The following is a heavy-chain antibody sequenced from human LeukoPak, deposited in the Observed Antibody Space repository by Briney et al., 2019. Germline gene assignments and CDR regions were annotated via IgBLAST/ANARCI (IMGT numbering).Heavy chain of an antibody. CDR2: INHSGST. J-gene: IGHJ4*02. CDR1: GGSFSGYY. D-gene: IGHD1-26*01. Sequence: SETLSLTCAVYGGSFSGYYWSWIRQPPGKGLEWIGEINHSGSTNYNPSLRSRVTISVDTSKNQFSLKLSSVTAADTAVYYCARGIVGATDFDYWGQGTLVTISS. V-gene: IGHV4-34*01. CDR3: ARGIVGATDFDY.